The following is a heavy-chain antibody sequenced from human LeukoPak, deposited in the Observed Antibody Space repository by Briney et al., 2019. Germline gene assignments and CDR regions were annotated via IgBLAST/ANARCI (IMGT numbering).Heavy chain of an antibody. Sequence: HPGGSLRLSCTASGFTFSNYCMPWVRQTPGKGLIWVSLICPGGTITNYADSVKGRFTISRDDAKNMMFLQMNSLRADDTAVYYCVRDFRSADYWGQGILVTVSS. V-gene: IGHV3-74*01. CDR1: GFTFSNYC. CDR2: ICPGGTIT. J-gene: IGHJ4*02. CDR3: VRDFRSADY.